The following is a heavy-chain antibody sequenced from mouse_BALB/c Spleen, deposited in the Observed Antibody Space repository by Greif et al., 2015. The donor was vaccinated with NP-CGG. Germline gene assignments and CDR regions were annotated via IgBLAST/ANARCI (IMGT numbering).Heavy chain of an antibody. D-gene: IGHD3-1*01. J-gene: IGHJ4*01. CDR3: ARWEGSGAMDY. Sequence: EVMLVESGGGLVQPGGSRKPSCAASGFTFSSFGMHWVRQAPERGLEWVAYISSGSSTIYYADTVKGRFTISRDNPKNTLFLQMTSLRSEDTAMYYCARWEGSGAMDYWGQGTSVTVSS. CDR2: ISSGSSTI. V-gene: IGHV5-17*02. CDR1: GFTFSSFG.